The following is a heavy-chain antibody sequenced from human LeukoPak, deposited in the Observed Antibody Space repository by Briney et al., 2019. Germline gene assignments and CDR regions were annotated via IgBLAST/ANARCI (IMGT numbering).Heavy chain of an antibody. CDR1: GFTFGMYA. V-gene: IGHV3-23*01. D-gene: IGHD2-8*01. CDR2: LSGSGGST. Sequence: GGSLRLSCAASGFTFGMYAMSWVRQAPGKGLEWVSTLSGSGGSTYYADSVKGRFTISGDESKNTLSLQVNSLRPEDTAVYYCAKNAAGIVLMIYAPLDSWGQGTLVTVSS. CDR3: AKNAAGIVLMIYAPLDS. J-gene: IGHJ4*02.